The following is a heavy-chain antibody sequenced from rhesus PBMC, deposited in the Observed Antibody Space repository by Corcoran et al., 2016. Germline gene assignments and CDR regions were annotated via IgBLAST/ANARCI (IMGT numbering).Heavy chain of an antibody. V-gene: IGHV6-1*01. CDR1: GDSVPSNIPT. CDR3: VRDSNWRADY. Sequence: QVQLQESGPGLVKPSQTLSLTCAVSGDSVPSNIPTGNWIRQTPSRGLEWLGRTFYRSKWNQNYAQTVQNRITINADTSKTQFSLPLNSVTPEDMAVYYCVRDSNWRADYWGQGVLVTVSS. D-gene: IGHD4-23*01. J-gene: IGHJ4*01. CDR2: TFYRSKWNQ.